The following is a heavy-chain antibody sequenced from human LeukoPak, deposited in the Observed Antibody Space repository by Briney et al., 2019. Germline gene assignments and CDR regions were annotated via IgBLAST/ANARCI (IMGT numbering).Heavy chain of an antibody. D-gene: IGHD6-6*01. V-gene: IGHV3-7*01. Sequence: GGSLRLSCAASGFTFSSYWMNWARQAPGKGLEWVASINHNGNVNYYVDSVKGRFTISRDNAKNSLYLQMNSLRDEDTAVYYCARAVVSNYYYYYGMDVWGQGTTVTVSS. CDR1: GFTFSSYW. CDR3: ARAVVSNYYYYYGMDV. CDR2: INHNGNVN. J-gene: IGHJ6*02.